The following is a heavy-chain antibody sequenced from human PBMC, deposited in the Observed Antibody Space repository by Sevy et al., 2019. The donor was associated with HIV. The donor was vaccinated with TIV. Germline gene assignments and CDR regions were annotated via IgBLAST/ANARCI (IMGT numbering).Heavy chain of an antibody. Sequence: GGSLRLSCAASGFTFSSYGMHWVRQAPGKGLEWVAVIWYDGSNKYYADSVKGRFTISRDNSKNTLYLQMNSLRAEDTAMYYCVRGAAAGEYYFDYWGQGTLVTVSS. CDR1: GFTFSSYG. J-gene: IGHJ4*02. D-gene: IGHD6-13*01. CDR2: IWYDGSNK. CDR3: VRGAAAGEYYFDY. V-gene: IGHV3-33*01.